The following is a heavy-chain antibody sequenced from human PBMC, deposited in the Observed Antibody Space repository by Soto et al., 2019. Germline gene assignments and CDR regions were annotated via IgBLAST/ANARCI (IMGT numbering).Heavy chain of an antibody. CDR1: GDSLSSGDYY. J-gene: IGHJ2*01. CDR3: ARGVVAVAGRFRYFDL. V-gene: IGHV4-39*01. D-gene: IGHD6-19*01. CDR2: INYGGST. Sequence: PSETLSLTCIVSGDSLSSGDYYWAWIRQPPGKGLEWIGEINYGGSTNYNPSLRSRVTISVDTSKNQFSLKLSSVTAADTAVYYCARGVVAVAGRFRYFDLWGRGTLVTVSS.